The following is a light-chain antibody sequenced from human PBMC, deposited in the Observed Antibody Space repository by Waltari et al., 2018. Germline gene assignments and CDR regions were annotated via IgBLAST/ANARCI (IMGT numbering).Light chain of an antibody. CDR3: QQRSSWTPHT. CDR2: DAS. V-gene: IGKV3-11*01. Sequence: ETVLTQSPATLSLSPGETATLSCRASQSVGTYLAWYQQKPGQAPRLLIYDASNRATGIPARFRGSGSGTDFTLTISSLEAEDFAVYYCQQRSSWTPHTFGQGARLEIK. J-gene: IGKJ2*01. CDR1: QSVGTY.